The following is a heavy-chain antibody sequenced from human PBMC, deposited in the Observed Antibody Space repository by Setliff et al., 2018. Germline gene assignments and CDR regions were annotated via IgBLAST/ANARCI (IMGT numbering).Heavy chain of an antibody. CDR3: ATADVIIAAAGNSKYILDY. D-gene: IGHD6-13*01. Sequence: ASVKVSCKASGGTFSSYAISWVRQAPGQGLEWMGGIIPIFGTANYAQKFQGRVTMTEDTSTDTAYMELSSLRSEDTAVYYCATADVIIAAAGNSKYILDYWGQGTLVTVSS. J-gene: IGHJ4*02. V-gene: IGHV1-69*06. CDR1: GGTFSSYA. CDR2: IIPIFGTA.